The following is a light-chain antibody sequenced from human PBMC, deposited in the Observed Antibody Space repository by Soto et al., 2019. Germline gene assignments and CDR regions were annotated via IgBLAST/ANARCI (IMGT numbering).Light chain of an antibody. J-gene: IGKJ2*01. V-gene: IGKV1-33*01. CDR3: QQYDNLPYT. Sequence: DIQMTQSPSSLSASVGDRVTITCQASQDISNYLNWYQQKPGKAPKLLIYDASNLETGVPSRFSGSEAGTDITFTISSLQPEDIATYYCQQYDNLPYTFGQGTKLEIK. CDR2: DAS. CDR1: QDISNY.